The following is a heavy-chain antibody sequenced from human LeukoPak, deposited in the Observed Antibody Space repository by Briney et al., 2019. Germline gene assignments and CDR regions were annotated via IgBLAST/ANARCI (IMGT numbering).Heavy chain of an antibody. Sequence: ASVKVSCKASGYTFTSYYMHWVRQAPGQGLEWMGIINPSGGSTSYAQKFQGRVTMTRDTSTSTVYMELSSLRSEDTAVYYCALGVVPAAAEGGFDYRGQGTLVTVS. J-gene: IGHJ4*02. V-gene: IGHV1-46*01. D-gene: IGHD2-2*01. CDR2: INPSGGST. CDR1: GYTFTSYY. CDR3: ALGVVPAAAEGGFDY.